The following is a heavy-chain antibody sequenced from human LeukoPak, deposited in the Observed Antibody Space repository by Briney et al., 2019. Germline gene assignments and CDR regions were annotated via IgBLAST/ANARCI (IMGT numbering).Heavy chain of an antibody. D-gene: IGHD2-15*01. CDR2: IYSGGST. Sequence: GGSLRLSCAASGFTVSSNYMSWVRQAPGKGLEWVSVIYSGGSTYYADSVKGRFTMSRDNSKNTLYLQMNSLRAEDTAVYYCARDRKLGYCSGGSRYLGYYYMDVWGKGTTVTVSS. CDR3: ARDRKLGYCSGGSRYLGYYYMDV. J-gene: IGHJ6*03. CDR1: GFTVSSNY. V-gene: IGHV3-66*02.